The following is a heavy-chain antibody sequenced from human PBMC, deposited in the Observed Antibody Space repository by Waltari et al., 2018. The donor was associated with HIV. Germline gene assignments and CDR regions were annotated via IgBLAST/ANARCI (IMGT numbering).Heavy chain of an antibody. Sequence: EVQLVESGGGLVQPGGSLRPSCGASVFTFSCYWMHWVRQVSGKGLVVVSRINSDGSSTTYADSVKGRFTISRDNAKSTLYLQMNSLRDEDTAVYYCARTFTVATISPLLHWGQGTLVTVSS. V-gene: IGHV3-74*01. J-gene: IGHJ4*02. D-gene: IGHD5-12*01. CDR1: VFTFSCYW. CDR2: INSDGSST. CDR3: ARTFTVATISPLLH.